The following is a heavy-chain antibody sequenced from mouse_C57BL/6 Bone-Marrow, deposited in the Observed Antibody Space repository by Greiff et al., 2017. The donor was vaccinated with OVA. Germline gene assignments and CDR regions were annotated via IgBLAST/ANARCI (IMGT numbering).Heavy chain of an antibody. J-gene: IGHJ2*01. CDR2: INPNNGGT. CDR1: GYTFTDYN. CDR3: ARHYYGSSYPYYFDY. D-gene: IGHD1-1*01. V-gene: IGHV1-18*01. Sequence: VQLQQSGPELVKPGASVKIPCKASGYTFTDYNMDWVKQSHGKSLEWIGDINPNNGGTIYNQKFKGKATLTVDKSSSTAYMELRSLTSEDTAVYYCARHYYGSSYPYYFDYWGQGTTLTVSS.